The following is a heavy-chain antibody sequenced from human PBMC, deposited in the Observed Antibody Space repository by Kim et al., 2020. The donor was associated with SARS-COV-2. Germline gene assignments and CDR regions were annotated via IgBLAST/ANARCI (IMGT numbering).Heavy chain of an antibody. V-gene: IGHV4-39*01. D-gene: IGHD3-22*01. Sequence: PTLKSRVTISVDTTKNQFSLKLTSVTAADTAIYYCARQKGYYDSSGYPDYWGQGTLVTVSS. J-gene: IGHJ4*02. CDR3: ARQKGYYDSSGYPDY.